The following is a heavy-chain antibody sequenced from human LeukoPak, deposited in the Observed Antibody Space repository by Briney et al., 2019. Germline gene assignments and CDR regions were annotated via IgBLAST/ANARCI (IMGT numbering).Heavy chain of an antibody. CDR1: GFTFSSYA. V-gene: IGHV3-23*01. J-gene: IGHJ5*02. Sequence: GGSLRLSCAASGFTFSSYAMSWVRQAPGKGLEWASAISGSGGSTYYADSVKGRFTISRDNSKNTLYLQMNSLRAEDTAVYYCAKSWDSSVYNWFDPWGQGTLVTVSS. CDR3: AKSWDSSVYNWFDP. D-gene: IGHD3-22*01. CDR2: ISGSGGST.